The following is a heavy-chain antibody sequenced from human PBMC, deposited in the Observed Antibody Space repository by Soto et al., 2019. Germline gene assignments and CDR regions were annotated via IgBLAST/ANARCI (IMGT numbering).Heavy chain of an antibody. CDR2: INSDGSST. V-gene: IGHV3-74*01. Sequence: PGGSLRLSCAASGFTFSSYWMHWVRQAPGKGLVWVSRINSDGSSTSYADSVKGRFTISRDNAKNTLYLQMNSLRAEDTAVYYCARGASSGWYFNSAVDDEFDPWGQGTLVTVSS. J-gene: IGHJ5*02. CDR3: ARGASSGWYFNSAVDDEFDP. D-gene: IGHD6-19*01. CDR1: GFTFSSYW.